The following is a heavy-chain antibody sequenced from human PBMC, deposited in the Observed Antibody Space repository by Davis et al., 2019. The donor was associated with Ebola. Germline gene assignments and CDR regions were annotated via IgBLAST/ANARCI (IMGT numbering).Heavy chain of an antibody. V-gene: IGHV3-21*01. D-gene: IGHD2-15*01. CDR2: ISSSSSYI. CDR1: GFTFSSYS. CDR3: ARGRVVVAATEHYYYYGMDV. Sequence: PGGSLRLSCAASGFTFSSYSMNWVRQAPGKGLEWVSSISSSSSYIYYADSVKGRFTISRDNAKNSLYLQMNSLRAEDTAVYYCARGRVVVAATEHYYYYGMDVWGQGTTVTVSS. J-gene: IGHJ6*02.